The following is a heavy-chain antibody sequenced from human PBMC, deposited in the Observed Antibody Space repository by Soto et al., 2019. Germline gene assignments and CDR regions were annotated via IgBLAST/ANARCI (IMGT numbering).Heavy chain of an antibody. Sequence: ASVKVSCKASGYPFTGYYMHWVRQAPGQGLEWMGWINPNSGGTNYAQKFQGRVTMTRDTSISTAYMELSRLRSDDTAVYYCAVDDYDFWSGYPYGMDVWGQGTTVTVSS. J-gene: IGHJ6*02. CDR3: AVDDYDFWSGYPYGMDV. CDR2: INPNSGGT. CDR1: GYPFTGYY. D-gene: IGHD3-3*01. V-gene: IGHV1-2*02.